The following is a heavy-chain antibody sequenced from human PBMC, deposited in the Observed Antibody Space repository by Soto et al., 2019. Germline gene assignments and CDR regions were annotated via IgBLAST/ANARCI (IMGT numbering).Heavy chain of an antibody. Sequence: QVQLVQSGAEVKKPGASVKVSCKASGYTFTSYGISWVRQAPGQGLEWMGWISAYNGNTNDAQKLQGRVTMSTDTFMSTAYMELRSLRSDDTGGYYCAQDTSRAASFDYWCQGTVVTVSS. V-gene: IGHV1-18*01. CDR1: GYTFTSYG. CDR3: AQDTSRAASFDY. D-gene: IGHD6-6*01. J-gene: IGHJ4*02. CDR2: ISAYNGNT.